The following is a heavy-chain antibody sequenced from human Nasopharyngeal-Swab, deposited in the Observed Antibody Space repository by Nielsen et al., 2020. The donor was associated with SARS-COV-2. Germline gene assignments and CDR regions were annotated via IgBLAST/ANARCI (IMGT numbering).Heavy chain of an antibody. D-gene: IGHD5-18*01. Sequence: SGPTLVKPTQTLTLTCTFSGLSLSTSGVGVGWIRQPPGKALEWLALIYWDDDKRYRPSLKSRLTITKDTSKNQVVLTMTNMDPVDTATYYCAHTRYIRLLGYWGQGTLVTVSS. J-gene: IGHJ4*02. CDR1: GLSLSTSGVG. V-gene: IGHV2-5*02. CDR2: IYWDDDK. CDR3: AHTRYIRLLGY.